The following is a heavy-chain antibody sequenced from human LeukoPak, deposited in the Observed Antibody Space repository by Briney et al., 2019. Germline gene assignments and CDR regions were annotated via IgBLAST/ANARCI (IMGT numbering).Heavy chain of an antibody. D-gene: IGHD6-13*01. J-gene: IGHJ4*02. V-gene: IGHV3-9*01. CDR3: AKDLTIAAAAIDY. CDR2: ISWNSGSI. Sequence: GGSLRLSCAAPGFTFDDYAMHWVRQAPGKGLEWVSGISWNSGSIGYADSVKGRFTISRDNAKNSLYLQMNSLRAEDTALYYCAKDLTIAAAAIDYWGQGTLVTVSS. CDR1: GFTFDDYA.